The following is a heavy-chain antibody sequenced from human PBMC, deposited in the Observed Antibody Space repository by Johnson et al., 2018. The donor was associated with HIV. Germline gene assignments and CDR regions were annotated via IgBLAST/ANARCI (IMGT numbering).Heavy chain of an antibody. CDR2: ISYDGSNK. Sequence: QMLLVESGGGVVQPGRSLRLSGAASGFTFSSYAMHWVRQAPGKGLEWVAVISYDGSNKYYADSVKGRFTISRDDSKNTLYLQMNSLKTEDTAVYYCTTDWSMVRGVIDAFDIWGQGTMVTVCS. D-gene: IGHD3-10*01. CDR3: TTDWSMVRGVIDAFDI. V-gene: IGHV3-30*04. J-gene: IGHJ3*02. CDR1: GFTFSSYA.